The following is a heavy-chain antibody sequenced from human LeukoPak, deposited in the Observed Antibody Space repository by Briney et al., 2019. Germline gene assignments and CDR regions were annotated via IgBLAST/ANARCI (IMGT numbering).Heavy chain of an antibody. V-gene: IGHV4-59*01. J-gene: IGHJ6*02. Sequence: SETLSLTCTVSGGSLSSYYWSWIRQPPGKGLELIGYIYYSGSTNYNPSLKSRVTISVDPSKNQFSLKLSSVTAADTAVYYCARAGYYYYGMDVWGQGTTVTVSS. CDR3: ARAGYYYYGMDV. CDR1: GGSLSSYY. CDR2: IYYSGST. D-gene: IGHD1-14*01.